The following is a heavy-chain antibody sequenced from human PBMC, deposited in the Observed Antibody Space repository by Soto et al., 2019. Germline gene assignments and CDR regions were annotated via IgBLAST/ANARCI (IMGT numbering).Heavy chain of an antibody. CDR1: GYTFTSYA. J-gene: IGHJ3*02. D-gene: IGHD1-20*01. V-gene: IGHV1-8*01. CDR3: ARDRPGIKSYEAFDI. CDR2: MSPNTGTI. Sequence: ASVNVSCKASGYTFTSYAITWVRQATGQGPEWMGWMSPNTGTIVYAQKFQGRVTMTRNTSTSTAYMTLSSLRSEDTAVYYCARDRPGIKSYEAFDIWGQGTTVTVSS.